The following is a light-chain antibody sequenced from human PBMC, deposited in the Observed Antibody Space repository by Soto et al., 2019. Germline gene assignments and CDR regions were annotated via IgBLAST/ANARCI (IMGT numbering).Light chain of an antibody. J-gene: IGKJ1*01. CDR2: DAS. CDR1: QSISSW. V-gene: IGKV1-5*01. Sequence: DIQMTQSPSTLSASVGDRVTITCRASQSISSWLAWYQQKPGKAPKLLIYDASSLESGVPSRFSGSGSGTEVTLTISSLQPDDFATYYCQQYNSYSVWTFGQGTKVEIK. CDR3: QQYNSYSVWT.